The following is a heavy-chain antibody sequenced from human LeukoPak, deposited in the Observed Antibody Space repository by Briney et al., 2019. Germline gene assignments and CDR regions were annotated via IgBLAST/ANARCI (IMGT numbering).Heavy chain of an antibody. J-gene: IGHJ4*02. CDR1: GDSMSSYY. Sequence: SETLSLTCTVSGDSMSSYYWSWIRQPAGKGLEWIGRVYTSGSTNYNPSLRSRVTMSVDTSKNQFSLKLTSVTAADTAVYYCARGAGGYFDYWGQGTLVTVSS. D-gene: IGHD1-26*01. CDR2: VYTSGST. V-gene: IGHV4-4*07. CDR3: ARGAGGYFDY.